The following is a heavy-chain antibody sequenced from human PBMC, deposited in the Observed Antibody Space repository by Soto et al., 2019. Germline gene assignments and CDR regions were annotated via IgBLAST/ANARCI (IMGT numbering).Heavy chain of an antibody. Sequence: SETLSLTCTVSGGSISSGGYYWSWIRQPPGKGLEWIGEINHSGSTNYNPSLKSRVTISVDTSKNQFSLKLSSVTAADTAVYYCARVGISSMELAHWGQGTLVTVSS. CDR3: ARVGISSMELAH. CDR2: INHSGST. J-gene: IGHJ4*02. V-gene: IGHV4-39*07. D-gene: IGHD6-13*01. CDR1: GGSISSGGYY.